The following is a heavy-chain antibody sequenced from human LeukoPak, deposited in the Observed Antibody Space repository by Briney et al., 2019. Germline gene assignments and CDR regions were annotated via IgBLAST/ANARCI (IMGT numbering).Heavy chain of an antibody. CDR3: ARDRNWNELDY. J-gene: IGHJ4*02. CDR2: IIPIFGTA. V-gene: IGHV1-69*05. CDR1: GGTFSSYA. Sequence: KVSXKASGGTFSSYAISWMRQAPGQGLEWMGRIIPIFGTANYAQKFQGRVTITTDESTSTAYMELSSLRSEDTAVYYCARDRNWNELDYWGQGTLVTVSS. D-gene: IGHD1-1*01.